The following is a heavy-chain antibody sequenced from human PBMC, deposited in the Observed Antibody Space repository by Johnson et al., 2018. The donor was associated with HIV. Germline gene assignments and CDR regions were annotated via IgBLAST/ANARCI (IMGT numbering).Heavy chain of an antibody. CDR3: ARERFSDMLTGYHAFDV. CDR1: GFTFDDYG. CDR2: ISYDGRNK. V-gene: IGHV3-30*03. J-gene: IGHJ3*01. Sequence: VQLVESGGGVVRPGGSLRLSCAASGFTFDDYGMNWVRQAPGKGLEWVASISYDGRNKYYADSVRGRITISRDNSKNTLYLQMNSLRAEDTAVYYCARERFSDMLTGYHAFDVWGQGTMVTVSS. D-gene: IGHD3-9*01.